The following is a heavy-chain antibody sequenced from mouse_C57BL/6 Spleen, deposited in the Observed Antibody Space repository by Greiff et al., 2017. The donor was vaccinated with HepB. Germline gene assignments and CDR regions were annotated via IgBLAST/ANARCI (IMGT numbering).Heavy chain of an antibody. Sequence: EVQLQQSGPELVKPGASVKISCKASGYTFTDYYMNWVKQSHGKSLEWIGDINPNNGGTSYNQKFKGKATLTVDKSSSTAYMELRSLTSEDSAVYYCARSLFITTVAVDYWGQGTTLTVSS. CDR3: ARSLFITTVAVDY. CDR2: INPNNGGT. CDR1: GYTFTDYY. D-gene: IGHD1-1*01. J-gene: IGHJ2*01. V-gene: IGHV1-26*01.